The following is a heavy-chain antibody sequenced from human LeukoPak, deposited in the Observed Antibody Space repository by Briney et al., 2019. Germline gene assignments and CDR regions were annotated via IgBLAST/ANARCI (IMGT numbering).Heavy chain of an antibody. CDR2: IITISGPP. V-gene: IGHV1-69*06. D-gene: IGHD3-10*01. Sequence: ASVKVSCKASGGTFSSYTISWVRQAPGQGLEWMGGIITISGPPTYAQSFQGRVTLTADTSTSTVYMELSSLGFDDTAIYYCARQRVIGSRNYYPDAFDIWGQGTMVTVSS. J-gene: IGHJ3*02. CDR1: GGTFSSYT. CDR3: ARQRVIGSRNYYPDAFDI.